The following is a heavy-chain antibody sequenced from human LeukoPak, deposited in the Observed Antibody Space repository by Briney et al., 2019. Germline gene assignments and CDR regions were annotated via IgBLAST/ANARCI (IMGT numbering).Heavy chain of an antibody. J-gene: IGHJ4*02. Sequence: GGSLRLSCAASGFTFSSYAMHWVRQAPGKGLEWVAFIRYDGSNKYYADSVKGRFTISRDNSKNTLYLQMNSLRAEDTAVYYCAKDIGTGIQLWLLAFDYWGQGTLVTVSS. CDR3: AKDIGTGIQLWLLAFDY. CDR2: IRYDGSNK. V-gene: IGHV3-30*02. D-gene: IGHD5-18*01. CDR1: GFTFSSYA.